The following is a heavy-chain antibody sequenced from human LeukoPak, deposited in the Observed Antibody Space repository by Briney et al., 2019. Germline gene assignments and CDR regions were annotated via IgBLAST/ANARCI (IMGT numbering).Heavy chain of an antibody. CDR2: ISSSSTI. CDR1: GFTFSSYS. V-gene: IGHV3-48*01. Sequence: GGSLRLSCAASGFTFSSYSMNWVRQAPGKGLEWVSYISSSSTIYYADSVKGRFTISRDNAKNSLYLQMNSLRAEDTAVYYCARASLITMIVVPLGMDVWGQGTTVTVSS. J-gene: IGHJ6*02. CDR3: ARASLITMIVVPLGMDV. D-gene: IGHD3-22*01.